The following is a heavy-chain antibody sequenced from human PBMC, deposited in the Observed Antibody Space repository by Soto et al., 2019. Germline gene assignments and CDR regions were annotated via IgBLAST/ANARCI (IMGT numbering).Heavy chain of an antibody. J-gene: IGHJ6*02. CDR2: IWYDGSNK. CDR3: ARALESSSWYPTYYYYGMDV. D-gene: IGHD6-13*01. V-gene: IGHV3-33*01. CDR1: GFTFSSYG. Sequence: QVQLVESGGGVVQPGRSLRLSCAASGFTFSSYGMHWVRQAPGKGLEWVAVIWYDGSNKYYADSVKGRFTISRDNSKNTLYLQMNSLRAEDTAVYYCARALESSSWYPTYYYYGMDVWGQGTTVTVSS.